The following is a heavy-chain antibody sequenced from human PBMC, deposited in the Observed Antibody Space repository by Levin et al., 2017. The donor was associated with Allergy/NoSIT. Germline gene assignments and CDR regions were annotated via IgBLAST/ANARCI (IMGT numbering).Heavy chain of an antibody. J-gene: IGHJ4*02. CDR2: ISSSSSYI. Sequence: GGSLRLSCAASGFTFSSYSMNWVRQAPGKGLEWVSSISSSSSYIYYADSVKGRFTISRDNAKNSLYLQMNSLRAEDTAVYYCARDGSGYVHFDYWGQGTLVTVSS. CDR3: ARDGSGYVHFDY. CDR1: GFTFSSYS. D-gene: IGHD5-12*01. V-gene: IGHV3-21*01.